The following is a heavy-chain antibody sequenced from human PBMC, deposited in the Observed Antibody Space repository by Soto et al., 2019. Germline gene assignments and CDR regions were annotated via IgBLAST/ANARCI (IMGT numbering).Heavy chain of an antibody. V-gene: IGHV3-30-3*01. CDR1: GFTFSSYA. D-gene: IGHD2-15*01. CDR3: ARVLDCSGGSCPDGYFDY. J-gene: IGHJ4*02. Sequence: GGSLRLSCAASGFTFSSYAMHWVRQAPGKGLEWVAVISYDGSNKYYADSVKGRFTISRDNSKNTLYLQMNSLRAEDTAVDYCARVLDCSGGSCPDGYFDYWGQGTLVTVSS. CDR2: ISYDGSNK.